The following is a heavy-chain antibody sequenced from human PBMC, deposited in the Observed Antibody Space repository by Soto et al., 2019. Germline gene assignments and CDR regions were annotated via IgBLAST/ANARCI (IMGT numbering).Heavy chain of an antibody. CDR1: GGSISIGGYY. CDR2: IYYSGST. CDR3: ARDRPDWDSGYDSGVFDY. J-gene: IGHJ4*02. D-gene: IGHD5-12*01. Sequence: SSETLSLTCTVSGGSISIGGYYWSCIRQHPGQGLEWIGYIYYSGSTYYNPSLKSRVTISVDTSKNQFSLKLSSVTAADTAVYYCARDRPDWDSGYDSGVFDYWGQGTLVTVSS. V-gene: IGHV4-31*03.